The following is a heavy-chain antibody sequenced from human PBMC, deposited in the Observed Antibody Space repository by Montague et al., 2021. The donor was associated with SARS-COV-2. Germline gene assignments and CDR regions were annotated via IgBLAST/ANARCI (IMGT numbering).Heavy chain of an antibody. J-gene: IGHJ4*02. CDR2: IHHIVGT. Sequence: TLSLTCAVSGDSMSSNNWWTWVRQSPGKGLEWIGEIHHIVGTNXNPSLKSRVSISVDKSRNQFSLNLNSVTAADTAFYYCATVFGGCSATSCYLYNWGRGTLVTVSS. CDR3: ATVFGGCSATSCYLYN. D-gene: IGHD2-2*01. CDR1: GDSMSSNNW. V-gene: IGHV4-4*02.